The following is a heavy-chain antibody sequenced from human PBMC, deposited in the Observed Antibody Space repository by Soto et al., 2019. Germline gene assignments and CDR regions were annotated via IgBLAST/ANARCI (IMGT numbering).Heavy chain of an antibody. D-gene: IGHD1-1*01. V-gene: IGHV3-74*01. J-gene: IGHJ4*02. Sequence: EVQLVESGGGLVQPGGSLRLSCAASGFTFSHYWMHWIRQTPGKGLVWVSRVNADGSLTAHADSVRGRFTISRDNAKNTLFLQMNSLRAEDTAVYYCVRGNPLTEYWGQGTRVTVSS. CDR3: VRGNPLTEY. CDR1: GFTFSHYW. CDR2: VNADGSLT.